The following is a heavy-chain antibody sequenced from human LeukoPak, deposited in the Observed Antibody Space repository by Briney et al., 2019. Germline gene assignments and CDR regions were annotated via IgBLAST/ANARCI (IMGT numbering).Heavy chain of an antibody. CDR3: ARARVASHPFYYYAMDV. Sequence: GASVKVSCKASGFTFTRYVFTWVRQAPGQGLEWMGWISAYVGHTDYAQKLQGRVTLTTDTSTSTAYMELRSLRSDDTAVYFCARARVASHPFYYYAMDVWGQGTTVTVSS. CDR1: GFTFTRYV. J-gene: IGHJ6*02. CDR2: ISAYVGHT. V-gene: IGHV1-18*01. D-gene: IGHD5-12*01.